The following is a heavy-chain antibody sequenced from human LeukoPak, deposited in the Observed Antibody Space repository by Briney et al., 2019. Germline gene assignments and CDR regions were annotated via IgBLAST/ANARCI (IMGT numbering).Heavy chain of an antibody. D-gene: IGHD1-26*01. J-gene: IGHJ4*02. CDR2: INHSGSS. V-gene: IGHV4-34*01. CDR3: ARHVSSGGTYAHFDY. CDR1: GGSFSGYY. Sequence: PSETLSLTCAVYGGSFSGYYWSWIRQPPGKGLEWIGEINHSGSSNYNPSLKSRVTISVDTSKNQFSLKLNSVTAADTAEYYCARHVSSGGTYAHFDYWGQGTLVTVSS.